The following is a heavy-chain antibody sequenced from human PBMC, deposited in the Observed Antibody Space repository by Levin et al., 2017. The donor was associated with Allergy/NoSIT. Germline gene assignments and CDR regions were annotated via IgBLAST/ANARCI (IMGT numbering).Heavy chain of an antibody. CDR2: IYYSGST. CDR3: ARPKGSSSWRGAFDI. D-gene: IGHD6-13*01. J-gene: IGHJ3*02. V-gene: IGHV4-39*01. Sequence: PSETLSLTCTVSGGSISSSSYYWGWIRQPPGKGLEWIGSIYYSGSTYYNPSLKSRVTISVDTSKNQFSLKLSSVTAADTAVYYCARPKGSSSWRGAFDIWGQGTMVTVSS. CDR1: GGSISSSSYY.